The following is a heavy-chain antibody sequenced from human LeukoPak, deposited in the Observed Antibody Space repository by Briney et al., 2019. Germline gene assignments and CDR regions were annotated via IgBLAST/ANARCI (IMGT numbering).Heavy chain of an antibody. V-gene: IGHV4-4*07. CDR3: ARVPYYYDTLYFDY. J-gene: IGHJ4*02. CDR1: GGSISSYY. D-gene: IGHD3-22*01. CDR2: IYTSGST. Sequence: SETLSLTCTVSGGSISSYYWSWIRQPAGKGLEWIGRIYTSGSTNYNPSLKSRVTISVDTSKNQFSLKLSSVTAADTAVYYCARVPYYYDTLYFDYWGQGTLVTVSS.